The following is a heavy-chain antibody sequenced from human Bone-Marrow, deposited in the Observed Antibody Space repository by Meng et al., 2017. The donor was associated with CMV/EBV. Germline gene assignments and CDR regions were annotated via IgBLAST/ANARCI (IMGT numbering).Heavy chain of an antibody. CDR3: ARENSSSWYGGVDY. D-gene: IGHD6-13*01. Sequence: ASVKVSCKASGYTFTSYGISWVRQAPGQGLEWMGWISAYNGNTNSAQKLQGRVTMTTDTSTSTAYMELRSLRSDDTAVYYCARENSSSWYGGVDYWGQGTLVTVSS. V-gene: IGHV1-18*01. J-gene: IGHJ4*02. CDR1: GYTFTSYG. CDR2: ISAYNGNT.